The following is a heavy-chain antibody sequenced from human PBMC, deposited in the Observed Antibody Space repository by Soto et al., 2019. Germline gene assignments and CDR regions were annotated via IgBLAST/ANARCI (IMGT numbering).Heavy chain of an antibody. CDR2: ISYDGSNK. CDR3: AKDNGPYVSYGPTHYYYYGMDV. Sequence: QVQLVESGGGVVQPGRSLRLSCAASGFTFSSYGMHWVRQAPGKGLEWVAVISYDGSNKYYADSVKGRFTISRDNSKNTLYLQMNSLRAEDTAVYYCAKDNGPYVSYGPTHYYYYGMDVWGQGTTVTVSS. CDR1: GFTFSSYG. J-gene: IGHJ6*02. V-gene: IGHV3-30*18. D-gene: IGHD5-18*01.